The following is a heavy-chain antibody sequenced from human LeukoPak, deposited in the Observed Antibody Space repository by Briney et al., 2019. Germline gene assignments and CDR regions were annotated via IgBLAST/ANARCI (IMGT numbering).Heavy chain of an antibody. D-gene: IGHD6-19*01. CDR3: ARAPFGIAVAGTFDY. Sequence: ASVKVSCKASGYTFTSYYMHWVRQAPGQGLEWMGIINPSGGSTSYEQKFQGRVTMTRDTSTSTVYMELSSLRSEDTAVYYCARAPFGIAVAGTFDYWGQGTLVTVSS. CDR2: INPSGGST. J-gene: IGHJ4*02. V-gene: IGHV1-46*03. CDR1: GYTFTSYY.